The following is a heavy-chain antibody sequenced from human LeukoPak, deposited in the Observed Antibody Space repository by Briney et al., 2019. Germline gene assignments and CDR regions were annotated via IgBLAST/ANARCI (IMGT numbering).Heavy chain of an antibody. D-gene: IGHD3-22*01. J-gene: IGHJ3*02. CDR3: AREFYYDSSGYYYGLEDAFDI. Sequence: SETLSLTCTVSGGSISSGGYYWSWIRQRPGKGLEWIGYIYYSGSTYYNPSLKSRVTISVDTSKNQFSLKLSSVTAADTAVHYCAREFYYDSSGYYYGLEDAFDIWGQGTMVTVSS. V-gene: IGHV4-31*03. CDR2: IYYSGST. CDR1: GGSISSGGYY.